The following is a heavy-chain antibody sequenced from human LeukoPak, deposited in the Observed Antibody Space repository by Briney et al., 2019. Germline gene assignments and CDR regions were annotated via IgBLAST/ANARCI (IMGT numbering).Heavy chain of an antibody. V-gene: IGHV4-61*02. J-gene: IGHJ5*02. D-gene: IGHD4-17*01. CDR3: ARDTTVTTGRRNWFDP. CDR2: IYTSGST. CDR1: GDSISSGSYY. Sequence: TSQTLSLTCTVSGDSISSGSYYWSWIRQPAGKGLEWIGRIYTSGSTNYNPSLKSRVTISVDTSKNQFSLKLSSVTAADTAVYYCARDTTVTTGRRNWFDPWGQGTLVTVSS.